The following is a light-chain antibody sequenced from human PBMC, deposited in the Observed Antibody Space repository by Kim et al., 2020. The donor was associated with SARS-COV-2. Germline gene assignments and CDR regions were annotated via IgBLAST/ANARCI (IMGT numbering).Light chain of an antibody. Sequence: GPSITISCTGTSSGVGGYNYVSWYHQHPGKAPKLMVYDVSQRPAGVSNRFSGSKSGNTASLTISGLQAEDEADYYCSSYTSSSTWVFGGGTQLTVL. J-gene: IGLJ3*02. CDR2: DVS. CDR3: SSYTSSSTWV. CDR1: SSGVGGYNY. V-gene: IGLV2-14*04.